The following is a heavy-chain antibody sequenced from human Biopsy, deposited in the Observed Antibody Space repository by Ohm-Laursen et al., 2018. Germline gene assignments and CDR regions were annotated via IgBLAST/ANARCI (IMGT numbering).Heavy chain of an antibody. CDR3: GNEVHGRDY. CDR2: INQAGAT. Sequence: GTLSLTCAVFGKTFSDYQWGWIRQPPGKGLEWIGQINQAGATNYNPSLKSRVSISADASKYEFSLRLTSVTAADTAVYLCGNEVHGRDYWGLGAQVTVSS. D-gene: IGHD2-15*01. V-gene: IGHV4-34*08. CDR1: GKTFSDYQ. J-gene: IGHJ4*02.